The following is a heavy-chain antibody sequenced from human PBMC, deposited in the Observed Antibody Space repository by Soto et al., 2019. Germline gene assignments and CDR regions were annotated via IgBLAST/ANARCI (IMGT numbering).Heavy chain of an antibody. V-gene: IGHV3-48*01. CDR2: ISSSSSTI. CDR3: ARVGYDFWSGYSFDY. CDR1: GFTFSSYS. D-gene: IGHD3-3*01. Sequence: EVQLVESGGGLVQPGGSLRLSCAASGFTFSSYSMNWVRQAPGKGLEWVSYISSSSSTIYYADSVKGRFTISRGNAKNSLYLQMNSLRAEDTAVYYCARVGYDFWSGYSFDYWGQGTLVTVSS. J-gene: IGHJ4*02.